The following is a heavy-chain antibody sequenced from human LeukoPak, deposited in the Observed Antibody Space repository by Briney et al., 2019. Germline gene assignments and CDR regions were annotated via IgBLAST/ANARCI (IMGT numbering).Heavy chain of an antibody. D-gene: IGHD6-19*01. CDR1: GFTFSIYE. Sequence: GGSLRLSCAPSGFTFSIYEMNWVRQAPGKGLEWVSYISSRGNAIYYADSVKGRFTISRDNAKNSLYLQMNSLRAEDTAVYYCARDPVAVPGPRDYGMDVWGQGTTVTVSS. CDR3: ARDPVAVPGPRDYGMDV. J-gene: IGHJ6*02. CDR2: ISSRGNAI. V-gene: IGHV3-48*03.